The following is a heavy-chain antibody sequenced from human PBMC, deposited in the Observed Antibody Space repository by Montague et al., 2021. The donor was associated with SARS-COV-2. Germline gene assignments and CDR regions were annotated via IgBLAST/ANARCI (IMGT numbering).Heavy chain of an antibody. Sequence: SETLSLTCTVSGGSVSSGSYYWSWIRQPPGKGLEWIGYIDNSGSTNHNPSLESRVTMSVDTSKNQFSLKLNSVTAADTAVYYCARHGGNDAFDIWGRGTMVTVSS. J-gene: IGHJ3*02. CDR1: GGSVSSGSYY. D-gene: IGHD4-23*01. CDR2: IDNSGST. CDR3: ARHGGNDAFDI. V-gene: IGHV4-61*01.